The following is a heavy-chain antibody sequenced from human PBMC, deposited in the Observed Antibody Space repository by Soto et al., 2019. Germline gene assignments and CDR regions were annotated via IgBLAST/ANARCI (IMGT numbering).Heavy chain of an antibody. CDR1: GLTFSNAW. Sequence: EVRLVESGGDLVKPGGSLRLSCVVSGLTFSNAWLSWVRQAPGKGLEWVGLIRGKLDGDTTDYAAPVKGRFHISKDDSKNTLYLQMNSRKTEDTAAYFCTALRSGGNSEWGQGTLVTGSS. D-gene: IGHD1-1*01. V-gene: IGHV3-15*01. J-gene: IGHJ4*02. CDR2: IRGKLDGDTT. CDR3: TALRSGGNSE.